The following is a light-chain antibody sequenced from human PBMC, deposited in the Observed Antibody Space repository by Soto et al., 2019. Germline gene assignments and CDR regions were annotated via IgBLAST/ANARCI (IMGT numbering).Light chain of an antibody. V-gene: IGKV3D-20*02. CDR1: QSVNYNS. CDR3: QQSYSTPYT. CDR2: AAS. J-gene: IGKJ2*01. Sequence: EIVLTQSPDTLSLSPGDGATLSCRASQSVNYNSLAWYQQRPGQAPRRLIYAASTRGTGIADRFSGSGSGTDFTLTISSLQPEDFATYYCQQSYSTPYTFGQGTKLEIK.